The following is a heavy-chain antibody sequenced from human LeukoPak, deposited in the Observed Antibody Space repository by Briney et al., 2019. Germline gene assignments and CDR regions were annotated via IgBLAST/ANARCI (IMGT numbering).Heavy chain of an antibody. J-gene: IGHJ5*02. CDR1: GFTFSSYS. CDR2: IISSSSTI. V-gene: IGHV3-48*04. D-gene: IGHD5-18*01. Sequence: GGSLRLSCAASGFTFSSYSMNWVRQAPGKGLEWVSYIISSSSTIYYADSVKGRFTISRDNAKNSLYLQMNSLRAEDTAVYYCARAKGTAMIKGHWFDPWGQGTLVTVSS. CDR3: ARAKGTAMIKGHWFDP.